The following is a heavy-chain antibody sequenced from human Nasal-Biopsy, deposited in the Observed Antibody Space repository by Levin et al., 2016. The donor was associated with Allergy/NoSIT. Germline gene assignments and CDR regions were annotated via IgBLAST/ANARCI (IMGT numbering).Heavy chain of an antibody. V-gene: IGHV3-15*01. CDR1: GFTFSSAW. J-gene: IGHJ3*02. CDR2: IKSKANGETT. CDR3: ATDLGLTDDVVRELNAFDI. D-gene: IGHD3-10*01. Sequence: GESLKISCAASGFTFSSAWMTWVRQAPGKGLEWVGLIKSKANGETTVYGAPVKGRFTVSRDDSKNTLYLQMNSLKIDDTAVYFCATDLGLTDDVVRELNAFDIWGPGTMVTVSS.